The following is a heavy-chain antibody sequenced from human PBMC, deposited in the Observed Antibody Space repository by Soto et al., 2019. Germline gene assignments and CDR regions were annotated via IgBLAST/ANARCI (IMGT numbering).Heavy chain of an antibody. CDR3: SRQVGYWFAP. Sequence: EVQLVESGGGLVQPGGSLKLSCAASGFTFSGSVIHWVRQASGKGPEWVGRIRTKANRYATVYAASVKGRFTISRDDSKNTAYLQMNSLRTEDTAMYHCSRQVGYWFAPWGQGTLVTVSS. V-gene: IGHV3-73*02. CDR2: IRTKANRYAT. J-gene: IGHJ5*02. D-gene: IGHD3-16*01. CDR1: GFTFSGSV.